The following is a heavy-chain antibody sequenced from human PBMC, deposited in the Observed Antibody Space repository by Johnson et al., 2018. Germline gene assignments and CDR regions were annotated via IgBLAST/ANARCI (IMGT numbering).Heavy chain of an antibody. CDR3: TRSDYSGTYFS. CDR2: IRSKANNYGI. CDR1: GFSFSGSP. V-gene: IGHV3-73*02. J-gene: IGHJ1*01. D-gene: IGHD1-26*01. Sequence: VQLQESGGGLVEPGGSLKLSCAASGFSFSGSPMHWVRQASGKGLEGVGRIRSKANNYGIAVGASVKGGFTIPRDDSKNTAYLQMNSLKTEDTAVYYCTRSDYSGTYFSWGQGTRVTVSS.